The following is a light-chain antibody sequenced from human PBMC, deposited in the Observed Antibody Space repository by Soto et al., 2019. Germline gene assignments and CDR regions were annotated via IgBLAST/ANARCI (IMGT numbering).Light chain of an antibody. CDR3: QQYDNWPRT. CDR1: QSLGSD. Sequence: EIVMTQSPGTLSLSPGDTATLSCRASQSLGSDLAWYQQKPGQAPRLLIFGASARPTGIPARISGSGSGTEFTLTISSLRSEDFAVYFCQQYDNWPRTFGQGTKVEI. V-gene: IGKV3-15*01. J-gene: IGKJ1*01. CDR2: GAS.